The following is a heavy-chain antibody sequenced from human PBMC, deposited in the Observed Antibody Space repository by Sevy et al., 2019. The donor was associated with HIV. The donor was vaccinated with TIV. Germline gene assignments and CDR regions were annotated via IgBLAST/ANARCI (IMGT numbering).Heavy chain of an antibody. CDR2: ISYDGSNK. J-gene: IGHJ4*02. V-gene: IGHV3-30*18. CDR3: AKEAAGCTNGVCYNPADY. Sequence: GGSLRLSCAASGFTFSSYGMHWVRQAPGKGLEWVVVISYDGSNKYYADSVKGRFTISRDNSKNTLYLQMNSLRAEDTAVYYCAKEAAGCTNGVCYNPADYWGQGTLVTVSS. CDR1: GFTFSSYG. D-gene: IGHD2-8*01.